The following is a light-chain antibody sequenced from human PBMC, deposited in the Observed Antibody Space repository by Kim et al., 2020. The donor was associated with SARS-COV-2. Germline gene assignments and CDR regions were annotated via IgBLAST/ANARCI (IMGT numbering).Light chain of an antibody. J-gene: IGKJ2*01. Sequence: AAVGDRVTITCRASQSISSWLAWYQQKPGKAPKLLIYKASSLESGVPSRFSDSGSGTEFTLTISSLQPDDFATYYCQQYNSYSPYTFGQGTKLEI. CDR1: QSISSW. V-gene: IGKV1-5*03. CDR2: KAS. CDR3: QQYNSYSPYT.